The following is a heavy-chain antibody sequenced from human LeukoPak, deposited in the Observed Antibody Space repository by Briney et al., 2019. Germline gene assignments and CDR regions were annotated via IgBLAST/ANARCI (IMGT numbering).Heavy chain of an antibody. CDR3: ARVGTRGPFDY. CDR2: INPSGGST. J-gene: IGHJ4*02. CDR1: GYTFTSYY. D-gene: IGHD3/OR15-3a*01. V-gene: IGHV1-46*01. Sequence: ASVKVSCKASGYTFTSYYMHWVRQAPGQGLEWMGIINPSGGSTSYAQKFQGRVTMTRDTSTSIVYMELSSLRSEDTAVYYCARVGTRGPFDYWGQGTLVTVSS.